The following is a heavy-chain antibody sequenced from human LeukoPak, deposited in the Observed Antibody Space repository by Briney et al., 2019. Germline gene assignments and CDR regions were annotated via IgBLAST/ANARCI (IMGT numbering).Heavy chain of an antibody. CDR3: ARGPSGYHNT. D-gene: IGHD5-12*01. J-gene: IGHJ4*02. V-gene: IGHV3-23*01. CDR2: ISGSGGST. CDR1: GFTFRSYG. Sequence: GGTLRLSCAASGFTFRSYGMSGLRQAPGKGLEWVSGISGSGGSTYYADSVKGRFTISRDNSKNTLYLQMNSLRAEDTAVYYCARGPSGYHNTGGQGTLVTVSS.